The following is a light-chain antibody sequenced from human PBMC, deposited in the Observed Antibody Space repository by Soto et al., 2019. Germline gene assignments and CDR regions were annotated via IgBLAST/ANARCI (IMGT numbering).Light chain of an antibody. J-gene: IGKJ4*01. Sequence: DIQMTQSPSTLSASVGDRVTITCLARQSISSWLAWYQQKPGKAPKLLIYKASSLESGVPSRFSGSGSGTEFTLTISSLQPDDFATYYCQQYNSYPLTFGGGTKVEIK. CDR1: QSISSW. CDR2: KAS. CDR3: QQYNSYPLT. V-gene: IGKV1-5*03.